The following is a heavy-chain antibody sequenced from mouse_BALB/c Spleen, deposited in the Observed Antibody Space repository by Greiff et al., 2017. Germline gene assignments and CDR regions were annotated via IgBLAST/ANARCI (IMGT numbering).Heavy chain of an antibody. CDR3: AREGDGYYSYYYAMDY. V-gene: IGHV1S135*01. CDR2: IDPYNGGT. Sequence: EVQLVESGPELVKPGASVKVSCKASGYAFTSYNMYWVKQSHGKSLEWIGYIDPYNGGTSYNQKFKGKATLTVDKSSSTAYMHLNSLTSEDSAVYYCAREGDGYYSYYYAMDYWGQGTSVTVSS. D-gene: IGHD2-3*01. J-gene: IGHJ4*01. CDR1: GYAFTSYN.